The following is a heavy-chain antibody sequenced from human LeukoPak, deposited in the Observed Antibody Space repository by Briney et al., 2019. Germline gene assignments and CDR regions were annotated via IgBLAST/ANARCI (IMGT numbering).Heavy chain of an antibody. Sequence: SETLSLTCTLSGGSISSYYWSWIRQPAGKGLEWVGRIYTSGSTNYNPSLKSRVTMSVNTSKNQFSLKLSSVTAADTAVYYCSRAVPREQWLAPFDYWGQGTLVTVSS. D-gene: IGHD6-19*01. CDR2: IYTSGST. CDR1: GGSISSYY. CDR3: SRAVPREQWLAPFDY. J-gene: IGHJ4*02. V-gene: IGHV4-4*07.